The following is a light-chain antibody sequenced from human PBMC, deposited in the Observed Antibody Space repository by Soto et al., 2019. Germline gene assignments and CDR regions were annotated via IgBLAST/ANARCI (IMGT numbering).Light chain of an antibody. CDR2: GAS. CDR3: QRYDSLRT. CDR1: QSVRSNF. V-gene: IGKV3-20*01. J-gene: IGKJ1*01. Sequence: EIVLTQSPGTLSLSPGERATLSCRASQSVRSNFLAWYQQKPGQAPRLLIYGASNRATGIPDRFSGSGSGTDFTLNITRLEPEDFAMYYCQRYDSLRTFGQGTKVDIX.